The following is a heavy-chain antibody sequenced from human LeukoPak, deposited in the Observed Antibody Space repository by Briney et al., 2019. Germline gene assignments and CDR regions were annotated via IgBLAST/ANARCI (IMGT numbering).Heavy chain of an antibody. CDR3: AKIRAKGSGAFDI. D-gene: IGHD2-15*01. Sequence: GRSLRLSCAASGFTFSSYGMHWVRQAPGKGLEWVAVISYDGSNKYYADSVKGRFTISRDNSKNTLYLQMNSLRAEDTAVYYCAKIRAKGSGAFDIWGQGTMVTVSS. CDR1: GFTFSSYG. J-gene: IGHJ3*02. V-gene: IGHV3-30*18. CDR2: ISYDGSNK.